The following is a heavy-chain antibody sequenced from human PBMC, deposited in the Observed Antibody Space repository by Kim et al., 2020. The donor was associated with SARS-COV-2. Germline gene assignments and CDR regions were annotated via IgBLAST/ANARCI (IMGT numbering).Heavy chain of an antibody. CDR1: GGSISSYY. D-gene: IGHD1-26*01. V-gene: IGHV4-59*13. J-gene: IGHJ3*02. Sequence: SETLSLTCTVSGGSISSYYWSWIRQPPGKGLEWIGYIYYRGSTNYNPSLKSRVTISVDTSKNQFSLKLSSVTAADTAVYYCARESVGATSSFDIWGQGTMVTVSS. CDR2: IYYRGST. CDR3: ARESVGATSSFDI.